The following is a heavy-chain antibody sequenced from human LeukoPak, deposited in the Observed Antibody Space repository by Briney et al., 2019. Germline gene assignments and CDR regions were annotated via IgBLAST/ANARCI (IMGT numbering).Heavy chain of an antibody. Sequence: GSLRLSCAASGFTVSSNYMSWVRQAPGKGLEWVSVIYSGGSTYYADSVKGRFTISRDNAKNSLYLQMNSLRAEDTAVYYCARDWDDFWSGYYTPKDYYGMDVWGQGTTVTVSS. V-gene: IGHV3-53*01. CDR1: GFTVSSNY. D-gene: IGHD3-3*01. CDR3: ARDWDDFWSGYYTPKDYYGMDV. CDR2: IYSGGST. J-gene: IGHJ6*02.